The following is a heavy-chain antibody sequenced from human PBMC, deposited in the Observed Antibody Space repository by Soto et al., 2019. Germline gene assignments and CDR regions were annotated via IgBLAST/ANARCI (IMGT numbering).Heavy chain of an antibody. CDR3: ARWAGAFGYYYGMDV. CDR1: GFTFSTYT. V-gene: IGHV3-23*01. D-gene: IGHD3-10*01. CDR2: IIGGSNGGT. Sequence: GGSLRLSCSASGFTFSTYTMNWVRQAPGKGLEWVSGIIGGSNGGTYYADSVKGRFTISRDNSQNMLFLQMNSLRAEDTAVYYCARWAGAFGYYYGMDVWGQGTTVTVSS. J-gene: IGHJ6*02.